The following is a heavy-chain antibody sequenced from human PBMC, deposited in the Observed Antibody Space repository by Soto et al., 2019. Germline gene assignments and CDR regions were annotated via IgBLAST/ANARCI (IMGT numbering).Heavy chain of an antibody. CDR1: GGSVSSGSYY. J-gene: IGHJ6*02. CDR2: IYYSGST. V-gene: IGHV4-61*01. Sequence: SETLSLTCTVSGGSVSSGSYYWSWIRQPPGKGLEWIGYIYYSGSTNYNPSLKSRVTISVDTSKNQFSLKMSSVTAADTAVYYCARDLAPRITMIVDYYYYYGMDVWGQGTTVTVSS. CDR3: ARDLAPRITMIVDYYYYYGMDV. D-gene: IGHD3-22*01.